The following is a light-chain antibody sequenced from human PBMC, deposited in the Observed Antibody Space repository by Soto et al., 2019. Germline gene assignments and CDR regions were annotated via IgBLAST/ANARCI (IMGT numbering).Light chain of an antibody. CDR3: QQYVSSRA. CDR2: GAS. V-gene: IGKV3-20*01. Sequence: EIVLTQSPGTLSLSPGKRSTLSCRASQSVSSSHLAWYQQKPGQAPRLLIYGASSRATGIPDRFSGSGSGTDFTLTISRLEPEDFAVYYCQQYVSSRAFGQGTKVEIK. J-gene: IGKJ1*01. CDR1: QSVSSSH.